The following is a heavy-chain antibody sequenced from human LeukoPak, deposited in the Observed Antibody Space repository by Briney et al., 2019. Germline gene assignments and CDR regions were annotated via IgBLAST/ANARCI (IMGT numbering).Heavy chain of an antibody. CDR2: IYSGGRP. J-gene: IGHJ6*03. D-gene: IGHD6-19*01. V-gene: IGHV3-53*01. CDR3: ARVPVAGTFPIGYMDV. Sequence: GGSLRLSCAASGFTVSSNYMSWVRQAPGKGLGWVSVIYSGGRPYYADSVKGRFTLSRDNSKNTLYLQMNSLRAEDTAVYYCARVPVAGTFPIGYMDVWGKGTTVTVSS. CDR1: GFTVSSNY.